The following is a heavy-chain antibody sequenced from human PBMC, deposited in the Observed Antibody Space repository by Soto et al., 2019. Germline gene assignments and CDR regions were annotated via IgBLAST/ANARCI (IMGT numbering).Heavy chain of an antibody. V-gene: IGHV1-18*04. CDR2: IRPDNVKT. Sequence: QLQLVQSGAEVKRPGASVRVSCEASGYPFAKYGISWIGQAPGQGLEWMGWIRPDNVKTEYAQKFQGRVSMTRDTSSNTAYLEVRSLRSDDTAMYYCATSYDSGFDPWGQGTLVSVSS. D-gene: IGHD5-12*01. J-gene: IGHJ5*02. CDR3: ATSYDSGFDP. CDR1: GYPFAKYG.